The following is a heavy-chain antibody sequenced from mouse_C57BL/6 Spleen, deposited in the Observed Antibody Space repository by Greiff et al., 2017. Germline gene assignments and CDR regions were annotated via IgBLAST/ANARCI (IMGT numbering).Heavy chain of an antibody. Sequence: EVKLMESGPGLVKPSQSLSLTCSVTGYSITSGYYWNWLRQFPGNKLEWMGYISYDGSNNYNPSLKNRISITRDTSKNQFFLKLNSVTTEDTATYYCARGRDNYLDYWGQGTTLTVSS. J-gene: IGHJ2*01. V-gene: IGHV3-6*01. CDR2: ISYDGSN. CDR3: ARGRDNYLDY. D-gene: IGHD1-1*01. CDR1: GYSITSGYY.